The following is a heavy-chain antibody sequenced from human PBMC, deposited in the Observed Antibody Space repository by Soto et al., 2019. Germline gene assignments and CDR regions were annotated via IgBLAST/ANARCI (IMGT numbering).Heavy chain of an antibody. CDR2: IIPILGIA. D-gene: IGHD2-2*01. V-gene: IGHV1-69*02. CDR3: ALKAGYCSSTSCNFDY. CDR1: GGTFSSYT. Sequence: SVKVSCKASGGTFSSYTISWVRQAPGQGLEWMGRIIPILGIANYAQKFQGRVTITADKSTSTAYMELSSLRSEDTAVYYCALKAGYCSSTSCNFDYWGQGTLVTV. J-gene: IGHJ4*02.